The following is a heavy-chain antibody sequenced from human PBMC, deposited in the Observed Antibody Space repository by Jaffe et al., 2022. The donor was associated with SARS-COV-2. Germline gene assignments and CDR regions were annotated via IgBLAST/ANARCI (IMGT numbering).Heavy chain of an antibody. D-gene: IGHD1-26*01. CDR2: IWYDGSNK. CDR1: GFTFSSYG. Sequence: QVQLVESGGGVVQPGRSLRLSCAASGFTFSSYGMHWVRQAPGKGLEWVAVIWYDGSNKYYADSVKGRFTISRDNSKNTLYLQMNSLRAEDTAVYYCARAGLSRGSDYYYGMDVWGQGTTVTVSS. J-gene: IGHJ6*02. V-gene: IGHV3-33*01. CDR3: ARAGLSRGSDYYYGMDV.